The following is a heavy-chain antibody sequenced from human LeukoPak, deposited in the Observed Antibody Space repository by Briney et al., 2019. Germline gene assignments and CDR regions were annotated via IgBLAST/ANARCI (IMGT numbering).Heavy chain of an antibody. CDR3: TREAYQYYDILTGYYMMPGYFDY. D-gene: IGHD3-9*01. CDR2: IRSKAYGGTT. Sequence: LSLTCTVSGGSISSYYWSWIRQPPGKGLEWVGFIRSKAYGGTTEYAASVKGRFTISRDDSKSIAYLQMNSLKTEDTAVYYCTREAYQYYDILTGYYMMPGYFDYWGQGTLVTVSS. CDR1: GGSISSYY. V-gene: IGHV3-49*03. J-gene: IGHJ4*02.